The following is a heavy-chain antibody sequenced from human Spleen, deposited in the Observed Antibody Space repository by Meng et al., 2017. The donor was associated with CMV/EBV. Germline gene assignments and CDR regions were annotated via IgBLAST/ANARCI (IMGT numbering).Heavy chain of an antibody. CDR3: ARYLLGAHFDY. V-gene: IGHV4-4*07. CDR1: GGSISSSY. J-gene: IGHJ4*02. CDR2: IYNSGGT. D-gene: IGHD3-16*01. Sequence: AQLQVLDTGLVNPAATLSLTCSVSGGSISSSYWRWIRQPAGKGLEWIGRIYNSGGTHYKPSLKSRVTMSVDTSKNQFSLKLSSVTAADTAVYYCARYLLGAHFDYWGQGTLVTVSS.